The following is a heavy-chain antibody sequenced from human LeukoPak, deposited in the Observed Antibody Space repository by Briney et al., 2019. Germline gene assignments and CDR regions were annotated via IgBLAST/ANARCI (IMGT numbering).Heavy chain of an antibody. Sequence: GGSLRLSCAASGFTFSSYELNWVRQAPGKGLEWVSYISGSGSTIYYTDSVKGRFTISRDNAKNSLYLQMNGLRAEDTAVYYCARVSCSGNYFNWFAPWGKGTLVTVSS. CDR3: ARVSCSGNYFNWFAP. CDR1: GFTFSSYE. CDR2: ISGSGSTI. J-gene: IGHJ5*02. D-gene: IGHD1-26*01. V-gene: IGHV3-48*03.